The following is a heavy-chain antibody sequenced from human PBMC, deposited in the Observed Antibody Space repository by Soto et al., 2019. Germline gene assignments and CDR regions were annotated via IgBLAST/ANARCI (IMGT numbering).Heavy chain of an antibody. D-gene: IGHD3-10*01. V-gene: IGHV3-13*01. Sequence: EVQLVESGGGLVQPGGSLRLSCAASGFTFSSYDMHWVRQATGKGLEWVSGIGTAGETYYQGSLKGRFTISRENTKNSLYLQMNSLRAGDTAVYYCVRDLGAYDGCWYFDLWGRGTLVTVSS. CDR3: VRDLGAYDGCWYFDL. CDR2: IGTAGET. J-gene: IGHJ2*01. CDR1: GFTFSSYD.